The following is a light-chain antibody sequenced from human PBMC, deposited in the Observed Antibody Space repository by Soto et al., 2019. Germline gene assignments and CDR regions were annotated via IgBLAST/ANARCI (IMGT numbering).Light chain of an antibody. Sequence: DIQLTQSPSLLSASVGDRVTITCRASQGISSYLAWHQQKPGKAPKLLIYAASTLQSGVPSRFSGSGSGTEFTLTISSLQPEDFATYYCQQLNSYPLTFGGGTKVDIK. CDR2: AAS. V-gene: IGKV1-9*01. J-gene: IGKJ4*01. CDR3: QQLNSYPLT. CDR1: QGISSY.